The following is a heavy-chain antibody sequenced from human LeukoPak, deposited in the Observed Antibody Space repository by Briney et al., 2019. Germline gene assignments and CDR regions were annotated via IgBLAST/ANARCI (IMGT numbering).Heavy chain of an antibody. CDR1: GFTFSSYW. CDR2: IKQDGSEK. CDR3: ARSLKQSWYTNCYFDY. V-gene: IGHV3-7*01. D-gene: IGHD2-2*02. Sequence: PGGSLRLSCAASGFTFSSYWMSWVRQAPGKGLEWVANIKQDGSEKYYVDSVKGRFTISRDNAKNSLYLQMNSLRAEDTAVYYCARSLKQSWYTNCYFDYWGQGTLVTVSS. J-gene: IGHJ4*02.